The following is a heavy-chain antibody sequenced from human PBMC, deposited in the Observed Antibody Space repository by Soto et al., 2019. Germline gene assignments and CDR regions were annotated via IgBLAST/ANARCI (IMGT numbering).Heavy chain of an antibody. CDR2: IYYSGNT. V-gene: IGHV4-31*03. J-gene: IGHJ6*02. CDR1: GGSISSGGYY. Sequence: PSETLSLTCTVSGGSISSGGYYWSWIRQHPGKGLEWIGYIYYSGNTYYNPSLKSRITISVDMSKNQASLRLTSVTAADTAVYYCARDSPYYSGMDVWGQGTTVTVSS. CDR3: ARDSPYYSGMDV.